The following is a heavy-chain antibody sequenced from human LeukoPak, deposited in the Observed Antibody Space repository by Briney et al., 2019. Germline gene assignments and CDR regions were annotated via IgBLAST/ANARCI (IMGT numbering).Heavy chain of an antibody. Sequence: GGSLRLSCAASRFTFDDYGMSWVRQAPGKGLEWVSCINWNGDSTGYGDSVKGRFTISTDNARNSLYLQMNSLRAEDTAFYYCARQQRYCGSTSCYSFFDYWGQGTLVTVSS. CDR3: ARQQRYCGSTSCYSFFDY. CDR1: RFTFDDYG. D-gene: IGHD2-2*01. J-gene: IGHJ4*02. CDR2: INWNGDST. V-gene: IGHV3-20*04.